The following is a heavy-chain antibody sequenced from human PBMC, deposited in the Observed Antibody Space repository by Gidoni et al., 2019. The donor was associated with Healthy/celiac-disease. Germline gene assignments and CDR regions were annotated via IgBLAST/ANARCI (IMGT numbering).Heavy chain of an antibody. J-gene: IGHJ6*02. CDR3: ATLGVTHFYGMDV. V-gene: IGHV4-30-4*01. Sequence: QVQLQASGPGLVTPSQTLSHTRPVSGGSIRSGDYYWSWIRQPPGKGLEWIGYIDYSGSTYYNPSLKSRVTISVDTSKNQFSLKLSSVTAADTAVYYCATLGVTHFYGMDVWGQGTTVTVSS. CDR1: GGSIRSGDYY. CDR2: IDYSGST. D-gene: IGHD2-21*02.